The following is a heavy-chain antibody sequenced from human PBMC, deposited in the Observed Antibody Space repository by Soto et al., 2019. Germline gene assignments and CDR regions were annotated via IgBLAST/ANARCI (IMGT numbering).Heavy chain of an antibody. D-gene: IGHD3-3*01. CDR3: ARMGYYDFWSGYYYDY. Sequence: SETLSLTCTVSGGSISSYYWSWIRQPPGKGLEWIGYIYYSGSTNYNPSLKSRVTISVDTSKNQFSLKLSSVTAADTAVYYCARMGYYDFWSGYYYDYWGQGTLVTVSS. CDR2: IYYSGST. CDR1: GGSISSYY. J-gene: IGHJ4*02. V-gene: IGHV4-59*01.